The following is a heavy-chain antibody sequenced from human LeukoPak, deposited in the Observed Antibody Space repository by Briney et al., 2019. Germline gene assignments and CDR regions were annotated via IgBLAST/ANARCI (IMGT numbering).Heavy chain of an antibody. J-gene: IGHJ6*04. CDR3: ARVPTVTTTYYYGMDV. V-gene: IGHV3-33*01. CDR1: GFTFSSYG. D-gene: IGHD4-17*01. CDR2: IWYDGSNK. Sequence: GGSPRLSCAASGFTFSSYGMHWVRQAPGKGLEWVAVIWYDGSNKYYADSVKGRFTISRDNSKNTLYLQMNRLRAEDTAVYYCARVPTVTTTYYYGMDVWGKGTTVTVSS.